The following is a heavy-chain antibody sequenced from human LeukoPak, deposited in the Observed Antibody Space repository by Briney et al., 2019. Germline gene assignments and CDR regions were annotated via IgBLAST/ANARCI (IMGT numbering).Heavy chain of an antibody. Sequence: GGSLRLSCAASGFTFSSSAMSWVRQAPGKGLEWVSAISNNGGYTYYADSVQGRFTISRDNSKSTLCLQMNSLRAEDTAVYYCARVVSIYYYDSSGPLDYWGQGTLVTVSS. CDR2: ISNNGGYT. V-gene: IGHV3-23*01. CDR1: GFTFSSSA. CDR3: ARVVSIYYYDSSGPLDY. J-gene: IGHJ4*02. D-gene: IGHD3-22*01.